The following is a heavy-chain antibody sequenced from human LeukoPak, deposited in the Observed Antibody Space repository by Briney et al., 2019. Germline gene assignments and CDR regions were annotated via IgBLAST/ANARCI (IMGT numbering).Heavy chain of an antibody. CDR1: GGSVSSGNYY. J-gene: IGHJ5*02. V-gene: IGHV4-61*01. CDR3: ARRSGYSPNWFDP. Sequence: PPETLSLTCTVSGGSVSSGNYYWSWIRQPPGKGLEWIGYIYYSGSTNYNPSLKSRVTMSVDTSKNQFSLKLTSVTAADTAVYYCARRSGYSPNWFDPWGQGTLVTVSS. CDR2: IYYSGST. D-gene: IGHD3-3*01.